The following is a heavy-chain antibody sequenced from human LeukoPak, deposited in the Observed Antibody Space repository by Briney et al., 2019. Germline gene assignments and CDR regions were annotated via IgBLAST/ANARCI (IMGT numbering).Heavy chain of an antibody. D-gene: IGHD3-22*01. CDR1: GASINNNF. CDR2: IYSSGSA. Sequence: SETLSLTCTVSGASINNNFWTWIRQPPGKGLEWIGYIYSSGSANYNPSLKSRVIISGDTSKNQISLTLTSVTAADTAVYFCARHRDYYDTWGHGTLVTVSS. CDR3: ARHRDYYDT. J-gene: IGHJ4*01. V-gene: IGHV4-59*08.